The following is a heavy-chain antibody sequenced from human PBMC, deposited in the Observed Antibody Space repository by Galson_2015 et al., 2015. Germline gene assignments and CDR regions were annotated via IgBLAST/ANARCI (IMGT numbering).Heavy chain of an antibody. D-gene: IGHD2-15*01. CDR2: IYPGGSDI. CDR3: ARQGIGYGSPYYYMDV. J-gene: IGHJ6*03. CDR1: GYSFNSYW. V-gene: IGHV5-51*01. Sequence: QSGAEVKKPGESLKISCKASGYSFNSYWIDWVRQMPGKGLEWMGTIYPGGSDIRYSPAFQGQVSISADKSISNAYLQWSSLKASDTAMYYCARQGIGYGSPYYYMDVWGKGTTVTVSS.